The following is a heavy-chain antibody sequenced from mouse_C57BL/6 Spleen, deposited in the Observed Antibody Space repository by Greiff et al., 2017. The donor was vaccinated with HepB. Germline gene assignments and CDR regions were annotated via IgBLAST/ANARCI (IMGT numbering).Heavy chain of an antibody. CDR3: ARDRSLRDAMGY. Sequence: DVMLVESGGGLVKPGGSLKLSCAASGFTFSSYAMSWVRQTPEKRLEWVATISDGGSYTYYPDNVKGRFTISRDNAKNNLYLQMSHLKSEDTAMYYCARDRSLRDAMGYWGPGPSVTVSS. J-gene: IGHJ4*01. D-gene: IGHD1-1*01. CDR1: GFTFSSYA. V-gene: IGHV5-4*01. CDR2: ISDGGSYT.